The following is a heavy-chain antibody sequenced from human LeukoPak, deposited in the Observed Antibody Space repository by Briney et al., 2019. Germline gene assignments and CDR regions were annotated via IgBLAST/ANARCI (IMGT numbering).Heavy chain of an antibody. Sequence: GGSLRLSCAPSGFTFSNYAMHWVRQAPGKGLEWVAVITYDGSNKYYADSVKGRFTISRDNSKNTLYLQMNSLRAEDTAVYYCAKGSGSYWVYYYYYMDVWGKGTTVTVSS. D-gene: IGHD1-26*01. V-gene: IGHV3-30-3*01. CDR1: GFTFSNYA. J-gene: IGHJ6*03. CDR3: AKGSGSYWVYYYYYMDV. CDR2: ITYDGSNK.